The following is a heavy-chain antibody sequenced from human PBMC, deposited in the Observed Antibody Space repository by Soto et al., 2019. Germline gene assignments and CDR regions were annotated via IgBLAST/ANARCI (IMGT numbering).Heavy chain of an antibody. CDR3: ARYGSGSDYKDPFDS. J-gene: IGHJ4*02. CDR2: VDYSGGTM. V-gene: IGHV3-48*01. CDR1: GFKFGAHG. D-gene: IGHD3-10*01. Sequence: GGSLRLSCAASGFKFGAHGMNWVRQAPGKGLEWVSYVDYSGGTMYYADSVKGRFTVSRDNPKNSVYLQMNSLRVEDTAVYYCARYGSGSDYKDPFDSWGQGTLVTVSS.